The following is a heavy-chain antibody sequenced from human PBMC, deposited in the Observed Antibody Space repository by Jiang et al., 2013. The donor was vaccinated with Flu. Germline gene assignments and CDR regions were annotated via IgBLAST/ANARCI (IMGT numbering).Heavy chain of an antibody. J-gene: IGHJ6*02. D-gene: IGHD2-15*01. CDR2: IYPGDSET. Sequence: SLKISCKGSGYRFNSFWIAWVRQMPGKGLEWMGIIYPGDSETRYSPSFEGQVTISADKSISTAYLSWSSLKASDTAMYYCARPQCSIGTCYSGYYALEVWGHGTTVIVSS. V-gene: IGHV5-51*01. CDR1: GYRFNSFW. CDR3: ARPQCSIGTCYSGYYALEV.